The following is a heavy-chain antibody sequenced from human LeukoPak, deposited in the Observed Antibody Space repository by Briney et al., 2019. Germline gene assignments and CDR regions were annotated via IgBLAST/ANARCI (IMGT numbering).Heavy chain of an antibody. CDR1: GFTFSNAW. D-gene: IGHD3-16*01. Sequence: GGSLRLSCAPSGFTFSNAWMSWVRQAPGKGLEWVGRIKSKTDGGTTDYAAPVKGRFTISRDDSKNTLYLQMNSLKTEDTAVYYCTTRGFWDTSVGMDVWGQGTTVSVSS. J-gene: IGHJ6*02. CDR2: IKSKTDGGTT. CDR3: TTRGFWDTSVGMDV. V-gene: IGHV3-15*01.